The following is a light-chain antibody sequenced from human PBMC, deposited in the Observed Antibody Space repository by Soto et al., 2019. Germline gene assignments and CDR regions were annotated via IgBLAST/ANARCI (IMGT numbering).Light chain of an antibody. V-gene: IGKV1-39*01. CDR2: TIS. CDR3: QQTHSTPLT. CDR1: QSISNS. J-gene: IGKJ4*01. Sequence: IQMTQSPSSLSAFVGDRVTITCRASQSISNSLNWYQQKPGKAPRLLISTISSLQSGVPSRFTGSGSGTDFTLTISSLQPEDFATYYCQQTHSTPLTFGGGTKVEV.